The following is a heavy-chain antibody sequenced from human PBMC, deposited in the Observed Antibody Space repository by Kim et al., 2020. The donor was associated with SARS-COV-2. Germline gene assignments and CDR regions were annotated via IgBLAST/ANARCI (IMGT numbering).Heavy chain of an antibody. CDR3: TRRGDILTGYNHDAFDI. J-gene: IGHJ3*02. Sequence: SETLSLTCTVSGCSISSSSYYWGWIRQPPGKGLEWIGRIYYSGSTYYNPSLKSRVTISVDTSKNQFSLKLSSVTAADTAVYYCTRRGDILTGYNHDAFDIWGPGTMVTVSS. CDR2: IYYSGST. D-gene: IGHD3-9*01. CDR1: GCSISSSSYY. V-gene: IGHV4-39*01.